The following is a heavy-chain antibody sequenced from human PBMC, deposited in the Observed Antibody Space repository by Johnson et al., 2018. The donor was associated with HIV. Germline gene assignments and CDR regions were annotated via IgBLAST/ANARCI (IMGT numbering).Heavy chain of an antibody. J-gene: IGHJ3*01. Sequence: QVQLVESGGGVVQPGRSLKIYCAVSEFTFSDYAMHWVRLAPGKGLEWVSGINWNGGSTYYADSVKGRFTISRDNSKNTLYLQMNSLRAEDTAVYYCARGGGGTVVVTIGGAFDVWGQGTMVTVSS. CDR3: ARGGGGTVVVTIGGAFDV. CDR1: EFTFSDYA. CDR2: INWNGGST. D-gene: IGHD2-21*02. V-gene: IGHV3-NL1*01.